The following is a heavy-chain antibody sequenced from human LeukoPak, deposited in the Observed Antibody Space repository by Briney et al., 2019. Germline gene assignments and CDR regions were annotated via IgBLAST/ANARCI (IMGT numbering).Heavy chain of an antibody. V-gene: IGHV3-30*19. CDR2: ISHDGSHK. J-gene: IGHJ6*02. D-gene: IGHD3-22*01. CDR1: GFTFSSYG. Sequence: GGSLRLSCAASGFTFSSYGMHWVRQAPGKGLEWVAVISHDGSHKYYGDSVEGRFTISRDNSKNTLSPQMNSLRAEDTALYYCAREALIGMIRSEHGLDVWGQGTTVTVSS. CDR3: AREALIGMIRSEHGLDV.